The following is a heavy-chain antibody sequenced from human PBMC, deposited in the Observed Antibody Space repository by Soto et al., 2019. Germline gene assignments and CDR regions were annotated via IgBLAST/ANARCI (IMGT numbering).Heavy chain of an antibody. V-gene: IGHV4-39*01. Sequence: PSAALSLPCTVSRGSISSGTNYWAWIRQPPGKGLEWIANIYYSGSTFYNPSLKSRVTISLDTSKNQFSLKLRSVAAADTGVQYYARHDAGGYLHSWAKAALVALAS. CDR2: IYYSGST. D-gene: IGHD5-12*01. CDR3: ARHDAGGYLHS. J-gene: IGHJ5*01. CDR1: RGSISSGTNY.